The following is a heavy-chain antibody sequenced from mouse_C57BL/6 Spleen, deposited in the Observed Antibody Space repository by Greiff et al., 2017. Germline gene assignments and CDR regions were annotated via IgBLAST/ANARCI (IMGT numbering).Heavy chain of an antibody. Sequence: VKLVESEGGLVQPGSSMKLSCTASGFTFSDYYMAWVRQVPEKGLEWVANINYDGSSTYYLDSLKSRFIISRDNAKSILYLQMSSLKSEDTATYYCARGDYSNYVNAMDYWGQGTSVTVSS. CDR2: INYDGSST. D-gene: IGHD2-5*01. V-gene: IGHV5-16*01. J-gene: IGHJ4*01. CDR3: ARGDYSNYVNAMDY. CDR1: GFTFSDYY.